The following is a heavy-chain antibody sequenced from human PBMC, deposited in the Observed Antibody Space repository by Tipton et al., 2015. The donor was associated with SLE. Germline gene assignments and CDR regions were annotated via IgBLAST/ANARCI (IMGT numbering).Heavy chain of an antibody. CDR3: AKHGAGIAVAGSDFDF. D-gene: IGHD6-19*01. Sequence: GSLRLSCAASGFTFSTYAMSWVRQAPGKGLGWVSGISGSGGTTYYADSVMGRFTISRDNYKKTLYLQMNSLRAEDTADYYCAKHGAGIAVAGSDFDFWGQGTLVTVSS. CDR1: GFTFSTYA. J-gene: IGHJ4*02. V-gene: IGHV3-23*01. CDR2: ISGSGGTT.